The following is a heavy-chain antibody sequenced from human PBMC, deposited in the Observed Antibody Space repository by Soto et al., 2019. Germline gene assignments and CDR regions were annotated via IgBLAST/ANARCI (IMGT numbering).Heavy chain of an antibody. D-gene: IGHD2-2*01. Sequence: QVQLVESGGGVVQPGRSLRLSCAASGFTFSSYAMHWVRQAPGKGLEWVAVISYDGSNKYYADSVKGRFTISRDNSKIPPYLQMNRLRAEDTAVYYCARESRTAVVESAFDFWGQGTMVTVSS. CDR2: ISYDGSNK. J-gene: IGHJ3*01. V-gene: IGHV3-30-3*01. CDR3: ARESRTAVVESAFDF. CDR1: GFTFSSYA.